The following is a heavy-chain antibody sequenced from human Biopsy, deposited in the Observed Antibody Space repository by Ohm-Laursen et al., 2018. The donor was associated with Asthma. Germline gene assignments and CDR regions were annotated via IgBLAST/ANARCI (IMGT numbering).Heavy chain of an antibody. J-gene: IGHJ6*02. V-gene: IGHV1-18*01. CDR3: ARAVDYSHYYGIDV. Sequence: PSVKVSCNTSGSTFNSAGITWVRQAPGQGLGWMGWISVYNGNTKVAQKLQDRVTIITDPSTSTAYMELRGLRSDDTAVYFCARAVDYSHYYGIDVWGQGTTVTVS. D-gene: IGHD3-10*01. CDR2: ISVYNGNT. CDR1: GSTFNSAG.